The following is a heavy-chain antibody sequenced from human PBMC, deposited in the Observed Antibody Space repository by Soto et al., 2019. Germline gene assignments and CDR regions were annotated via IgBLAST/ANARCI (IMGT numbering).Heavy chain of an antibody. V-gene: IGHV1-18*04. CDR3: AKRTSGTTWGESDY. CDR2: ISGYSGNA. Sequence: QAQVMQSGAEVKKPGDSVKVSCKTSGYIFSDYGINWVRQAPGQGLEWMGWISGYSGNANLAQKCQGRVTMTTDKSTRTAYMELRMLRSDDTAVYYCAKRTSGTTWGESDYWGQGTLVTVSS. CDR1: GYIFSDYG. D-gene: IGHD4-17*01. J-gene: IGHJ4*02.